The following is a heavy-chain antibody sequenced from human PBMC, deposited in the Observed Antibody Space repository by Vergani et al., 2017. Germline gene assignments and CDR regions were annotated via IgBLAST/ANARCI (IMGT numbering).Heavy chain of an antibody. CDR2: LSASDRRT. V-gene: IGHV3-23*01. J-gene: IGHJ3*02. CDR1: GFTFIMHA. CDR3: AKVGRSEVAGTLGAFDI. Sequence: EVQLLESGGDFVQPGGSLRLSCAASGFTFIMHAMSWVRQAPGKGLEWGSTLSASDRRTHYADSVKGRFTISRDNSKNTLFLHMNSLRPEDTAVYYCAKVGRSEVAGTLGAFDIWGQGTMVTVSS. D-gene: IGHD6-19*01.